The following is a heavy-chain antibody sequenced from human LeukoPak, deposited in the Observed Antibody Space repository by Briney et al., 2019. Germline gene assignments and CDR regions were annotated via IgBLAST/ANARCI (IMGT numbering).Heavy chain of an antibody. J-gene: IGHJ4*02. CDR2: IKQDGRGN. D-gene: IGHD4-23*01. Sequence: PGGSLRLSCAASGFTFSSYDMNWVRQAPGKGLEWVANIKQDGRGNNYVDSVKGRFTISRDNAKNSLYLQMNSLRAEDTAVYYCARDVSGNLDYWGQGTLVTVSS. V-gene: IGHV3-7*01. CDR1: GFTFSSYD. CDR3: ARDVSGNLDY.